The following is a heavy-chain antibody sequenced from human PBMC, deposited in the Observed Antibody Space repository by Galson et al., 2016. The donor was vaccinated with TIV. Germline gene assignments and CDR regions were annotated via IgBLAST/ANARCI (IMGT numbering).Heavy chain of an antibody. CDR1: GFTVSRNY. CDR3: ARARYSNGWFTDF. J-gene: IGHJ4*02. CDR2: IYTGGNT. D-gene: IGHD6-19*01. Sequence: SLRLSCAASGFTVSRNYMSWVRQAPGKGLEWVSIIYTGGNTYYADSVEGRFTMSRDTSMNTVYLRMDSLRGEDTAVYYCARARYSNGWFTDFWGQGTLVTVSS. V-gene: IGHV3-53*01.